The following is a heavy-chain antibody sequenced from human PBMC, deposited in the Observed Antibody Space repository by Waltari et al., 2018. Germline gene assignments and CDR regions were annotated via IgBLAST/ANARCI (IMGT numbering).Heavy chain of an antibody. CDR1: GGSITRGSFY. CDR2: SYTSGST. D-gene: IGHD3-10*01. CDR3: ARGNTKYGMDV. J-gene: IGHJ6*02. Sequence: QVQLQESGPGMVKPSQTLSLTCSVSGGSITRGSFYWSWIRQPAGKGLEWLGYSYTSGSTNYNPSLKSRVAISVDTSKNQLSLTLTSLTAADTAVYYCARGNTKYGMDVWGQGTTVTVSS. V-gene: IGHV4-61*09.